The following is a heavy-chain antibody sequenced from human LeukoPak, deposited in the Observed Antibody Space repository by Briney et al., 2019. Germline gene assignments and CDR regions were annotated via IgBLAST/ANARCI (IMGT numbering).Heavy chain of an antibody. CDR3: ARAEHEWAAFDI. J-gene: IGHJ3*02. V-gene: IGHV4-39*01. D-gene: IGHD1-26*01. CDR2: IYYSGST. CDR1: GGSISSSSYY. Sequence: SETLSLTCTVSGGSISSSSYYWGWIRQPPGKGLEWIGSIYYSGSTYYNPSLKSRVTISVDTSKNQFSLKLSSVTAADTAVYYCARAEHEWAAFDIWGQGTMVTVSS.